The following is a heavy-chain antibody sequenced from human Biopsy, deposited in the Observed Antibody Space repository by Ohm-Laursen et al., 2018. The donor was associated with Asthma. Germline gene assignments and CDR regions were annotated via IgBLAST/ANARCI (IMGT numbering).Heavy chain of an antibody. CDR3: ARGDSSNWSHYYFDY. CDR2: IYSGGTS. CDR1: GFAVSRDH. D-gene: IGHD3-22*01. V-gene: IGHV3-53*01. Sequence: SLRLSCAAPGFAVSRDHMFWVRQAPGKGLEWVSVIYSGGTSHTADSVRGRFTISRDYSKNTLYLQMHSLRAEDTAVYYCARGDSSNWSHYYFDYWGQGTLVHVSS. J-gene: IGHJ4*02.